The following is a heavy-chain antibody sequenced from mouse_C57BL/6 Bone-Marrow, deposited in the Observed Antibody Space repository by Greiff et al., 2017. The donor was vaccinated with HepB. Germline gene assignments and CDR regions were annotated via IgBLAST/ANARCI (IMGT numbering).Heavy chain of an antibody. CDR2: IYPGSGST. CDR1: GYTFTSYW. D-gene: IGHD1-1*01. V-gene: IGHV1-55*01. CDR3: ARDYYGSSPCHY. J-gene: IGHJ2*01. Sequence: QVQLQQPGAELVKPGASVKISCKASGYTFTSYWITWVKQRPGQGLEWIGDIYPGSGSTNYNDKFKSKATLTVDTSSSTAYMQLSSLTSEDSAVYYCARDYYGSSPCHYWGQGTTLTVSS.